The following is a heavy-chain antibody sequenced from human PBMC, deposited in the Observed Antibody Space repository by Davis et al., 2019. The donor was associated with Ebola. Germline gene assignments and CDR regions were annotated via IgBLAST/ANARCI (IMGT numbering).Heavy chain of an antibody. D-gene: IGHD2/OR15-2a*01. CDR2: ISAYNGNT. CDR3: ARDPGYYRVDY. V-gene: IGHV1-18*01. CDR1: GYTFTSYG. Sequence: AASVKVSCKASGYTFTSYGISWVRQAPGQGLEWMGWISAYNGNTKSAQKLQGRVTMTTDTSTSTAYMELRSLTSDDTAVYYCARDPGYYRVDYWGQGTLVTVSS. J-gene: IGHJ4*02.